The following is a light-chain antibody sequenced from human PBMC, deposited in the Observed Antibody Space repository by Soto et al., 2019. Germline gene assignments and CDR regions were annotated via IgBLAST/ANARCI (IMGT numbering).Light chain of an antibody. CDR1: HSISSG. Sequence: DIQLTKSPSTLSAYVGDRVTVTCPASHSISSGLAWYRQNPGKAPKPLIYDASRLDSGAPPGFSASGSGQEFPLPIRTLQPDDFAPYYCHQYTGNALTSGGGTK. J-gene: IGKJ4*01. V-gene: IGKV1-5*01. CDR3: HQYTGNALT. CDR2: DAS.